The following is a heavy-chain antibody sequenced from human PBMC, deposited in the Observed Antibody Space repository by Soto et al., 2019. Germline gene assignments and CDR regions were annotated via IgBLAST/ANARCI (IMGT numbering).Heavy chain of an antibody. J-gene: IGHJ4*02. CDR2: ISHDGSNK. Sequence: GGSLRLSCVASGFTFRSYAMHWVRQAPGKGLEWVAVISHDGSNKYYADSVKGRFTISRDNSKNTLYLQMNSLRAEDTAVYYCAREAVHYYDSSGLGCFDHWGQGTLVTVSS. V-gene: IGHV3-30-3*01. CDR3: AREAVHYYDSSGLGCFDH. D-gene: IGHD3-22*01. CDR1: GFTFRSYA.